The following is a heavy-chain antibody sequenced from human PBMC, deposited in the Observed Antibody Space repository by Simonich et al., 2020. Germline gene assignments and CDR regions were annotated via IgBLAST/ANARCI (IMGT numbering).Heavy chain of an antibody. V-gene: IGHV4-34*01. CDR1: GGSFSGYY. CDR3: ARGKNYDILTGGWYFDL. D-gene: IGHD3-9*01. CDR2: INHSGST. J-gene: IGHJ2*01. Sequence: QVQLQQWGAGLLKPSETLSLTCAVYGGSFSGYYWSWIRQPPGKGLEWIGEINHSGSTNYNPSLKSRVTRSVDTSKNQFSLKLSSVTAADTAVYYCARGKNYDILTGGWYFDLWGRAPWSLSPQ.